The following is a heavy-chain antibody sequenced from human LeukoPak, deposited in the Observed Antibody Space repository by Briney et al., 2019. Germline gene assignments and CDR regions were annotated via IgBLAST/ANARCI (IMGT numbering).Heavy chain of an antibody. CDR1: GFTFDDYG. CDR3: ARAGSGSYYLDAFDI. Sequence: PGGSLRLSCAASGFTFDDYGMSWVRQAPGKGLQWASGISWNGASRNYADSVKGRFTISRDNAKNSLHLQMNILRAEDTALYYCARAGSGSYYLDAFDIWGQGTMVTVSS. J-gene: IGHJ3*02. D-gene: IGHD3-10*01. V-gene: IGHV3-20*04. CDR2: ISWNGASR.